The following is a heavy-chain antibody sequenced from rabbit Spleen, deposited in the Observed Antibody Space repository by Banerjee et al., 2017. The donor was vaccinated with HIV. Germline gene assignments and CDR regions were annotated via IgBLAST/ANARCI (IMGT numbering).Heavy chain of an antibody. CDR3: ARGGGL. Sequence: EQLEESGGGLVKPGASLTLTCKASGFSFSSSYWICWVRQAPGKGLEWIACIGSGSGYIYYASGAKGRFAIAKPSSTTVTLQMTSLRVADTATYFCARGGGLGGPGPLVTV. CDR1: GFSFSSSYW. V-gene: IGHV1S45*01. CDR2: IGSGSGYI. J-gene: IGHJ6*01.